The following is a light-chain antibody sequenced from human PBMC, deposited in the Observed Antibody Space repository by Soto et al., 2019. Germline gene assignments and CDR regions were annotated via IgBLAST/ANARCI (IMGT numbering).Light chain of an antibody. CDR1: KLGDKY. CDR2: QDS. V-gene: IGLV3-1*01. Sequence: SSELTQPPSVSVSPGQTASITCSGDKLGDKYACWYQQKPGQSPVLVIYQDSERPSGIPERFSGSNSGNTATLTISGTQAMDEADYYCQAWDSSTDVFGTGTKLTVL. CDR3: QAWDSSTDV. J-gene: IGLJ1*01.